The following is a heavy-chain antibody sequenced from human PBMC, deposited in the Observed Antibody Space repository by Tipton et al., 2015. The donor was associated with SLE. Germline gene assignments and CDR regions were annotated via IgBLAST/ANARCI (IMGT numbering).Heavy chain of an antibody. CDR2: IYSGGST. CDR1: GFTFSSYA. J-gene: IGHJ5*02. D-gene: IGHD3-10*01. CDR3: ARQAPTGRWFDP. Sequence: SLRLSCAASGFTFSSYAMSWVRQAPGKGLEWVSVIYSGGSTYYADSVKSRLTISVNTSKNQFSLKLSSVTAADTAVYYCARQAPTGRWFDPWGQGTLVTVSS. V-gene: IGHV3-23*03.